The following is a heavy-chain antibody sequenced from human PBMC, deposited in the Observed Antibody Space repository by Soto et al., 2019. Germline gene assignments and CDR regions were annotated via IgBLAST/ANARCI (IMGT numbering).Heavy chain of an antibody. V-gene: IGHV4-59*08. J-gene: IGHJ4*02. CDR3: ASTYYYGSGSYGYLDY. CDR2: IYYSGST. Sequence: PSETLSLTCTVSGCSISSYYWSWIRQPPGKGLEWIGYIYYSGSTNYNPSLKSRVTISVDTSKNQFSLKLSSVTAADTAVYYCASTYYYGSGSYGYLDYWGQGTLVTVS. CDR1: GCSISSYY. D-gene: IGHD3-10*01.